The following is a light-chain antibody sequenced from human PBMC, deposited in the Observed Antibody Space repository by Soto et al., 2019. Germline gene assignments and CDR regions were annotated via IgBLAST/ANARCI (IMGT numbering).Light chain of an antibody. V-gene: IGKV1-39*01. J-gene: IGKJ1*01. Sequence: DIQMTQSPSSLSASVGDRVTITCRASQNISNYLNWYQQKPGKAPKLLIYAASSLQSGVPSRFSGSGSGTDFTLTISSLQPEEFATYYCQQSYSTSSTVGQGTKVDIK. CDR2: AAS. CDR3: QQSYSTSST. CDR1: QNISNY.